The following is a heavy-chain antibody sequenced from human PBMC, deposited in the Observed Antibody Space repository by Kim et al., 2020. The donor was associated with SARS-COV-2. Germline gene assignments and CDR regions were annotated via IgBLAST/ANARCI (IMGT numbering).Heavy chain of an antibody. V-gene: IGHV7-4-1*02. D-gene: IGHD6-13*01. J-gene: IGHJ6*02. CDR2: INTNTGNP. Sequence: ASVKVSCKASGYTFTSYAMNWVRQAPGQGLEWMGWINTNTGNPTYAQGFTGRFVFSLDTSVSTAYLQISGLKAEDTAVYYCARDDAYSSSWYANYYYYGMDVWGQGPTVTVSS. CDR3: ARDDAYSSSWYANYYYYGMDV. CDR1: GYTFTSYA.